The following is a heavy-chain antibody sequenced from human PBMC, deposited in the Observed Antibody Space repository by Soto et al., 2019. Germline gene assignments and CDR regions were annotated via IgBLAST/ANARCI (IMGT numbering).Heavy chain of an antibody. CDR2: INAGNGYT. D-gene: IGHD3-22*01. V-gene: IGHV1-3*01. Sequence: ASVKVSCKDSGYTVSLFAIHWVRQAPGQRLEWMGWINAGNGYTKYSQRFQGRVTISRDTSATTVYMEVSSLRSEDTAVYYCARAARYSDSSGFYYWGKGTVVTVSS. J-gene: IGHJ4*02. CDR3: ARAARYSDSSGFYY. CDR1: GYTVSLFA.